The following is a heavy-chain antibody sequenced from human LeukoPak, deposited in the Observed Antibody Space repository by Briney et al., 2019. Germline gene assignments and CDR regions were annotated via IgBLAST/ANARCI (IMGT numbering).Heavy chain of an antibody. CDR2: ISSSGSTI. D-gene: IGHD3-3*01. Sequence: PGGSLRLSCAASGFTFSSYEMNWVRQAPGKGLEWVSYISSSGSTIHYADSVKGRFTISRDNAKNSLYLQMNSLRAEDTAVYYCARATDYYDFWSGYSPSYGMDVWGQGTTVTVSS. V-gene: IGHV3-48*03. CDR3: ARATDYYDFWSGYSPSYGMDV. CDR1: GFTFSSYE. J-gene: IGHJ6*02.